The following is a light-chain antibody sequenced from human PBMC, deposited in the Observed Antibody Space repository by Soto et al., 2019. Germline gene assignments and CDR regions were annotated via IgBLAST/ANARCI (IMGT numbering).Light chain of an antibody. CDR1: HDIITY. V-gene: IGKV1-5*03. J-gene: IGKJ1*01. Sequence: DIQLTQSPSLLSASVGDRVTIPCRASHDIITYLAWYQQKPGKAPKLLIYKASSLESGVPSRFSGSGSGTEFTLTISSLQPDDFATYYCQQYNSYSWTFGQGTKVDI. CDR2: KAS. CDR3: QQYNSYSWT.